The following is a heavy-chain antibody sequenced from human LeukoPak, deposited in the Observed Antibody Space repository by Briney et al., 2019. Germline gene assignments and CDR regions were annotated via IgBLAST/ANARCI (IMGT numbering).Heavy chain of an antibody. D-gene: IGHD6-6*01. Sequence: ASVKVSCKASGYTFTSYYMHWVRQAPGQGLEWMGIINPSGGSTSYAQKFQGRVTMTRDTSTSTVYMELSSLRSEDTAVYYCTDSSSSNYGMDIWGQGTTVTVSS. CDR1: GYTFTSYY. J-gene: IGHJ6*02. CDR3: TDSSSSNYGMDI. CDR2: INPSGGST. V-gene: IGHV1-46*01.